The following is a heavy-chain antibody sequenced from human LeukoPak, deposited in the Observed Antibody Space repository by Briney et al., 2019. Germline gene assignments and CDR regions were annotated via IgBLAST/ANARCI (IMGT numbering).Heavy chain of an antibody. CDR2: IYTSGST. D-gene: IGHD6-13*01. Sequence: SQTLSLTCTVSGGSISSGSYYWSWIRQPAGKGLEWIGRIYTSGSTNYNPSLKSRVTISVDTSKNQFSLKLSSVTAADTAVYYCARARSSSWYGFWYFDLWGRGTLVTVSS. V-gene: IGHV4-61*02. J-gene: IGHJ2*01. CDR1: GGSISSGSYY. CDR3: ARARSSSWYGFWYFDL.